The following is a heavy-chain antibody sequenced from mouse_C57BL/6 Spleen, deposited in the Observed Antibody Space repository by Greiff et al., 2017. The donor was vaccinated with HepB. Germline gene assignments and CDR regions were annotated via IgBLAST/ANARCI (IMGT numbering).Heavy chain of an antibody. CDR2: ISSGSSTI. CDR3: AREFTADYAMDY. D-gene: IGHD1-2*01. CDR1: GFTFSDYG. J-gene: IGHJ4*01. V-gene: IGHV5-17*01. Sequence: EVKVVESGGGLVKPGGSLKLSCAASGFTFSDYGMHWVRQAPEKGLEWVAYISSGSSTIYYADTVKSRFTISRDNTKNTLFLQMTRLKTEDTEMYYCAREFTADYAMDYWGQGTSVTVSS.